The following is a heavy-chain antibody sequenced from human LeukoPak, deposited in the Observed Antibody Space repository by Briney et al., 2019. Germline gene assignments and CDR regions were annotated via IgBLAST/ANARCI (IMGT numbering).Heavy chain of an antibody. J-gene: IGHJ4*02. CDR1: GFTFSSYS. D-gene: IGHD3-10*01. CDR2: ISSSSSTI. V-gene: IGHV3-48*02. CDR3: AREPLYGSGSYSFDY. Sequence: GGSLRLSCAASGFTFSSYSMNWVRQAPGKGLEWVSYISSSSSTIYYADSVKGRFTISRDNARNSLYLQMNSLRDEDTAVYYCAREPLYGSGSYSFDYWGQGTLVTVSS.